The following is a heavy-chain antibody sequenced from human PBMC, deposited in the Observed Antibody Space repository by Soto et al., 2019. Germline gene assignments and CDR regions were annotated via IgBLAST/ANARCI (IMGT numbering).Heavy chain of an antibody. D-gene: IGHD1-20*01. Sequence: QVQLQESGPGLVKPSETLSLTCTVSGVSITSYYWSWIRQPAGKGLEWIGRIYSSGSTNYNPSRNSRVTQSIDTSKNQFSLKLSSVTAADTAVYYCASLYNWNGWSDYWGQGTLVTVSS. J-gene: IGHJ4*02. CDR3: ASLYNWNGWSDY. CDR2: IYSSGST. V-gene: IGHV4-4*07. CDR1: GVSITSYY.